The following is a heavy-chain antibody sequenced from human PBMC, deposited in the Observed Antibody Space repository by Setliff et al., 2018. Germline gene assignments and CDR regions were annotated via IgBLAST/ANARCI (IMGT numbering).Heavy chain of an antibody. Sequence: SETLSLTCAVSGYFISSGYYWGWIRQPPGKGLEWIGSIYHSGSTYYNPSLKRQVTISVDTSKKQFSLKLSSVTAADTAVYYCARRHCSGGSCYSLNYFDYWGQGTLVTVSS. CDR3: ARRHCSGGSCYSLNYFDY. J-gene: IGHJ4*02. CDR2: IYHSGST. CDR1: GYFISSGYY. V-gene: IGHV4-38-2*01. D-gene: IGHD2-15*01.